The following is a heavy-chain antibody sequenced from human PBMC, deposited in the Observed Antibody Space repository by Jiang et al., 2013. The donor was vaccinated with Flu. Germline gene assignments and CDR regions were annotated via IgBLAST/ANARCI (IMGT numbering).Heavy chain of an antibody. D-gene: IGHD4-17*01. Sequence: SGAEVKKPGASVKVSCKASGYTFTSYYMHWVRQAPGQGLEWMGIINPSGGSTSYAQKFQGRVTMTRDTSTSTVYMELSSLRSEDTAVYYCAREHGDYDGYGWFDPWGQGTLVTVSS. V-gene: IGHV1-46*01. CDR1: GYTFTSYY. CDR2: INPSGGST. J-gene: IGHJ5*02. CDR3: AREHGDYDGYGWFDP.